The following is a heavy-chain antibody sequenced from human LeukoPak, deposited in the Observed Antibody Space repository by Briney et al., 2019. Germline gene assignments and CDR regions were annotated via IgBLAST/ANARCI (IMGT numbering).Heavy chain of an antibody. D-gene: IGHD2-2*01. Sequence: SETLSLTCAVYGGSFSGKYWTWIRQPPGKGLEWIGEITHSGSTYYNPSLKSRVTISVDTSKNQFSLKLNSVTAADTAVYYCARDLMPWGQGTLVTVSS. V-gene: IGHV4-34*01. CDR2: ITHSGST. CDR1: GGSFSGKY. J-gene: IGHJ4*02. CDR3: ARDLMP.